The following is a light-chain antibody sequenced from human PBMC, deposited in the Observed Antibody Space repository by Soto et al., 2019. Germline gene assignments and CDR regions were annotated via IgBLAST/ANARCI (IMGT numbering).Light chain of an antibody. V-gene: IGKV3-20*01. CDR1: QSVSNNY. Sequence: DIVLTQSPGTLSLSPGESATLSCRASQSVSNNYLAWYQQKPGQAPRILIYGASNRATGIPDRFSGSGSGTDFTLTISRLEPEDFAVYYCQQYGSSGTFGQGTKVDIK. CDR3: QQYGSSGT. CDR2: GAS. J-gene: IGKJ1*01.